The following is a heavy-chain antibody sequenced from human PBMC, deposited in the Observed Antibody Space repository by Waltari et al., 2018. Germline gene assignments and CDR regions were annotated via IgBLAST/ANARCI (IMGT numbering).Heavy chain of an antibody. CDR3: ARLGRSLHRGGLDS. D-gene: IGHD3-10*01. V-gene: IGHV4-61*02. CDR2: IYSTGDT. CDR1: RGSVNTDSYY. Sequence: QVQLQESGPGLVQPSETLSLTCTVSRGSVNTDSYYWNWIRQSAGRTLEWIGRIYSTGDTIYNPSLNSRVTISMDSSQNQVSLNLTSVTTADTAVYYCARLGRSLHRGGLDSWGQGVRVTVSS. J-gene: IGHJ4*02.